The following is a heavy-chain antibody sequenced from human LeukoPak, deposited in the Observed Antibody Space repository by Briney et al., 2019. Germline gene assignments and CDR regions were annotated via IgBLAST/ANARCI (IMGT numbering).Heavy chain of an antibody. Sequence: SGRSLRLSCTASGVTLSNYAMHWVRRPPGRGLEWVAVISFDGTNKYYGDSVEGRFSVSRDNSKNTLYLQMDSLRPDDTAIYYCATDYGDYEPIDYWGQGTLVTVSS. CDR3: ATDYGDYEPIDY. D-gene: IGHD4-17*01. CDR2: ISFDGTNK. V-gene: IGHV3-30*04. J-gene: IGHJ4*02. CDR1: GVTLSNYA.